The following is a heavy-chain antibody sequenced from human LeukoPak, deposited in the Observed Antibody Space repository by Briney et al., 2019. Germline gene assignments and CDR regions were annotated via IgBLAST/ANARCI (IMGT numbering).Heavy chain of an antibody. Sequence: ASVKVSCKVSGYTLTELSMRWVRQAPGKGLEWMGGFDPEDGETIYAQKFQGRVTMTEDTSTDTAYMELSSLRSEDTAVYYCAPRPRIRYFEGASDFDYWGQGTLVTVSS. D-gene: IGHD3-9*01. V-gene: IGHV1-24*01. J-gene: IGHJ4*02. CDR2: FDPEDGET. CDR3: APRPRIRYFEGASDFDY. CDR1: GYTLTELS.